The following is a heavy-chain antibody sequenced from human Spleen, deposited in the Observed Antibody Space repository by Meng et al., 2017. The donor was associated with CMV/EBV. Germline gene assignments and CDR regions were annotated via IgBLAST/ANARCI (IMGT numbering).Heavy chain of an antibody. CDR1: VPSNSAT. J-gene: IGHJ5*02. CDR3: ARYIARGAGRRWFDP. D-gene: IGHD3-10*01. V-gene: IGHV6-1*01. CDR2: TYYRSKWYN. Sequence: VPSNSATWNWIRQSPSRGLEWLGRTYYRSKWYNDYAISVRSRITINPDTSKNQFSLQLNSVAPEDTAVYYCARYIARGAGRRWFDPWGQGTLVTVSS.